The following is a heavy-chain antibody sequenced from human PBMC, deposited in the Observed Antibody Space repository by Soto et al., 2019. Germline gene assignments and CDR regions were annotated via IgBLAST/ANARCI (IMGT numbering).Heavy chain of an antibody. Sequence: LRLSCAASGFTFSSYAMSWVRQAPGKGLEWVSAISGSGGSTYYADSVKGRFTISRDNSKNTLYLQMNSLRAEETAVYYCAASTFLSGVSGYLNLHFWGQGNLVTVSP. CDR1: GFTFSSYA. J-gene: IGHJ4*02. CDR2: ISGSGGST. CDR3: AASTFLSGVSGYLNLHF. V-gene: IGHV3-23*01. D-gene: IGHD3-3*01.